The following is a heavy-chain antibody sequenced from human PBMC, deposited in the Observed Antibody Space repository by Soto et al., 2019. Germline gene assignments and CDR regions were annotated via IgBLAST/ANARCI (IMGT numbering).Heavy chain of an antibody. Sequence: KPSETLSLTCTVSGGSISSYYWSWIRQPAGKGLEWIGRIYTSGSTNYNPSLKSRVTMSVDTSKNQFSLKLSSVTAADTAVYYCARGRYYDSSGNFDYWGQGTLVTVSS. CDR1: GGSISSYY. CDR3: ARGRYYDSSGNFDY. CDR2: IYTSGST. J-gene: IGHJ4*02. V-gene: IGHV4-4*07. D-gene: IGHD3-22*01.